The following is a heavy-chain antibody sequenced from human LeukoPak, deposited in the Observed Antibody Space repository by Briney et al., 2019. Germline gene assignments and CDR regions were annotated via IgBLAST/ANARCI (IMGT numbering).Heavy chain of an antibody. CDR3: ASRVYGLGSFNY. CDR2: IYNSGTT. CDR1: GDSISSTSYY. V-gene: IGHV4-39*01. D-gene: IGHD3-10*01. Sequence: SETLSLTCTVSGDSISSTSYYWDWIRQPPGKGLEWIGSIYNSGTTYYNPSLKSRVTISVDTSKNQFSLKVSSVTAADTAVYYCASRVYGLGSFNYWGQGTLFTVSS. J-gene: IGHJ4*01.